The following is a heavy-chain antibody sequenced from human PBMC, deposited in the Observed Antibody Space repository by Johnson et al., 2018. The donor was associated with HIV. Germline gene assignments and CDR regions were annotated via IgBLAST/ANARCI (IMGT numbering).Heavy chain of an antibody. CDR3: AKDLEEGQQWLIGAFDI. CDR1: GFTFGSYG. D-gene: IGHD6-19*01. Sequence: QVQLVESGGGVVQPGGSLRLSCAASGFTFGSYGMHWVRQAPGKGLEWVAFIRYDGSNKYYADSVKGRFTISRDNSKNTLYLQMNSLRAEDTAVYYCAKDLEEGQQWLIGAFDIWGQGTMVTVSS. V-gene: IGHV3-30*02. CDR2: IRYDGSNK. J-gene: IGHJ3*02.